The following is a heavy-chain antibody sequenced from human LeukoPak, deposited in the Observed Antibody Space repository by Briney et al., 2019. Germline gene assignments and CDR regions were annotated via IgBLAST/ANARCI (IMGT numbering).Heavy chain of an antibody. J-gene: IGHJ4*02. Sequence: PGGSLRLSCAASGFTFSSYAMSWVRQAPGKGLEWVSAISGSGGSTYYADSVKGRFTISRDDSKNTLYLQMNSLRAEDTAVYYCANRPTGYYKVYWGQGTLVTVSS. CDR3: ANRPTGYYKVY. CDR2: ISGSGGST. CDR1: GFTFSSYA. D-gene: IGHD3-9*01. V-gene: IGHV3-23*01.